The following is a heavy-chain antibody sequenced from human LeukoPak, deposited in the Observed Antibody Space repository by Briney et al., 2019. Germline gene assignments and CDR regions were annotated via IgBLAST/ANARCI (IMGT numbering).Heavy chain of an antibody. CDR3: ARDSCTGSNCYFGY. CDR2: INSDGSGT. Sequence: GGSLRLSCAASGFTFSRYWMHWVRQSPGKGLMWVSRINSDGSGTNYADSVKGRFTMSRDSAKNTVFLEMNNLRAEDTAVYYCARDSCTGSNCYFGYWGQGTLVTVSS. J-gene: IGHJ4*02. CDR1: GFTFSRYW. D-gene: IGHD2-8*02. V-gene: IGHV3-74*01.